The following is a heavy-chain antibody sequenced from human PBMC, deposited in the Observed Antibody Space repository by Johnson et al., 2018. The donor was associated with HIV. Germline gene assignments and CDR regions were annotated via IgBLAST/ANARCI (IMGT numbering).Heavy chain of an antibody. CDR2: IRYDGSNK. Sequence: QVQLVESGGGVVQPGGSLRLSCAASGFTFSSYDMHWVRQATGKGLEWVAFIRYDGSNKYYADSVKGRFTISRDNSKNTLYLQMNSLRAEDTAVYYCAKDEEGELELPDAFDIWGQGTMVTVSS. D-gene: IGHD1-7*01. J-gene: IGHJ3*02. V-gene: IGHV3-30*02. CDR1: GFTFSSYD. CDR3: AKDEEGELELPDAFDI.